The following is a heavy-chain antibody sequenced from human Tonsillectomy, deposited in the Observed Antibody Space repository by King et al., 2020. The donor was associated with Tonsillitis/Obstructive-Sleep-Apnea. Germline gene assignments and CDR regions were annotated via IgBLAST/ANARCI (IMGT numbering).Heavy chain of an antibody. CDR3: ARVYGDYAGDY. CDR2: IDYSGGT. J-gene: IGHJ4*02. CDR1: GGSVSSGSYY. V-gene: IGHV4-61*01. Sequence: QLQESGPGLVKPSETLSLTCTVSGGSVSSGSYYWSWIRQPPGKGLEWIGYIDYSGGTNHNPPLKIPVTISVDTSKNQFSLKLSSVTAADTAVYYCARVYGDYAGDYWGQGTLVTVSS. D-gene: IGHD4-17*01.